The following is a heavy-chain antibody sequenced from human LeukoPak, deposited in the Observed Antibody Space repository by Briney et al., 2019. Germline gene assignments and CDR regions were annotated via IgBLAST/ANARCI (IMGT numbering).Heavy chain of an antibody. CDR3: ARGYDYSTQGIYNY. CDR2: IIPIFGTA. Sequence: SVKVSCKASGGTFSSYAISWVRQAPGQGLEWMGRIIPIFGTANYAQKFQGGVTITTDESTSTAYMELSSLRSEDTAVYYCARGYDYSTQGIYNYWGQGTLVTVSS. V-gene: IGHV1-69*05. CDR1: GGTFSSYA. J-gene: IGHJ4*02. D-gene: IGHD4-11*01.